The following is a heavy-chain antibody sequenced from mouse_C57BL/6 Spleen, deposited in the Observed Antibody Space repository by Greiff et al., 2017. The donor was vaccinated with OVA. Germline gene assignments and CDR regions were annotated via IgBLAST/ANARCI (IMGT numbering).Heavy chain of an antibody. V-gene: IGHV1-82*01. CDR1: GYAFSSSW. J-gene: IGHJ2*01. Sequence: VQLQESGPELVKPGASVKISCKASGYAFSSSWMNWVKQRPGKGLEWIGRIYPGDGDTNYNGKFKGKATLTADKSSSTAYMQLSSLTSEDTAVYFWARVNFDDWGQGTTLTVSS. CDR2: IYPGDGDT. CDR3: ARVNFDD.